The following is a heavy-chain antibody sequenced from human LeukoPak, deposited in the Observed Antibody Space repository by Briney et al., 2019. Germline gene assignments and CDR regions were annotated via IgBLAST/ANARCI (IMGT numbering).Heavy chain of an antibody. CDR3: ARFLRSCSSTSCYARVFDY. D-gene: IGHD2-2*01. CDR2: IYYSGST. J-gene: IGHJ4*02. CDR1: GGSISSGGYY. Sequence: SETLSLTCTVSGGSISSGGYYWSWIRQHPGKGLEWIGYIYYSGSTYYNPSLKSRVTIPVDTSKSQFSLKLSSVTAADTAVYYCARFLRSCSSTSCYARVFDYWGQGTLVTVSS. V-gene: IGHV4-31*03.